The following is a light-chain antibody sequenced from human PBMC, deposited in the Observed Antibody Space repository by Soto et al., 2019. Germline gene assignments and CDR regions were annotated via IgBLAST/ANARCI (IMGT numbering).Light chain of an antibody. CDR2: GVS. Sequence: EIVLTQSPGTLSLSPGERATLSCRASQSLSSNYLAWYQQKPGQAPRLLIYGVSSRATGIPDRFSGSGSGTDFTLTISRLEPEDFAVYYCQQYGSSPRTFGQGTKV. V-gene: IGKV3-20*01. CDR3: QQYGSSPRT. CDR1: QSLSSNY. J-gene: IGKJ1*01.